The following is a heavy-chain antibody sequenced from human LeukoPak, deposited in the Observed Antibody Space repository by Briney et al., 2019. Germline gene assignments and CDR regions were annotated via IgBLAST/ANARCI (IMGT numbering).Heavy chain of an antibody. V-gene: IGHV4-4*07. CDR2: IYSSGST. J-gene: IGHJ4*02. D-gene: IGHD3-3*01. Sequence: SETLSLTCTVSGGSISSDYWSWIRQPAGKGLEWIGRIYSSGSTNYNPSLKSRVTMSVDTSKNQFSLKLSSVTAADTAVYYCVRWSATKIDYWGQGTLVTVSS. CDR3: VRWSATKIDY. CDR1: GGSISSDY.